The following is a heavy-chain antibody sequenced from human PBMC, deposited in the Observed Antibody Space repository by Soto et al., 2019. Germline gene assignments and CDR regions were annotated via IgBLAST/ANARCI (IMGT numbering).Heavy chain of an antibody. CDR3: TTLVSLYDYVWGSYRLVDY. CDR1: GFTFSNAW. D-gene: IGHD3-16*02. V-gene: IGHV3-15*07. Sequence: GGSLRLSCAASGFTFSNAWMNWVRQAPGKGLEWVGRIKSKTDVGTTDYAAPGKGRFTISRDDSKNTLYLQMNSLKTEDTAVYYCTTLVSLYDYVWGSYRLVDYWGQGTLVTVSS. J-gene: IGHJ4*02. CDR2: IKSKTDVGTT.